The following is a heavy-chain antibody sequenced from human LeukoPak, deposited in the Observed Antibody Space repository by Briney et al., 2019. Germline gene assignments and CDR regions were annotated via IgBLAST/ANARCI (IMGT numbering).Heavy chain of an antibody. V-gene: IGHV4-59*08. CDR2: IYYSGST. Sequence: PSQTLSLTCTVSGGSISSYYWSWIRQPPGKGLEWIGYIYYSGSTNYNPSLKSRVTISVDTSKNQFSLKLSSVTAADTAVYYCAIGREYYYDSSGYGAFDIWGQGTMVTVSS. D-gene: IGHD3-22*01. CDR1: GGSISSYY. CDR3: AIGREYYYDSSGYGAFDI. J-gene: IGHJ3*02.